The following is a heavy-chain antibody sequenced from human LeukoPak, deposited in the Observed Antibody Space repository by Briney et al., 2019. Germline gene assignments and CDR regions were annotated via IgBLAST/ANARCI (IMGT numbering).Heavy chain of an antibody. J-gene: IGHJ4*02. CDR2: ISSSSSYI. V-gene: IGHV3-21*01. CDR3: ARGQWELSYFDY. Sequence: GGSLRLSCAASGFTFSSYSMNWVRQAPGKGLEWVSSISSSSSYIYYADSVKGRFTISRHNAKNSLYLQMNSLRAEDTAVYYCARGQWELSYFDYWGQGTLVTVSS. CDR1: GFTFSSYS. D-gene: IGHD1-26*01.